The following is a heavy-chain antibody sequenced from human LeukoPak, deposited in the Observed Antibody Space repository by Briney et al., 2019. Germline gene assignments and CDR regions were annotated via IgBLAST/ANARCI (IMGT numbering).Heavy chain of an antibody. J-gene: IGHJ6*03. CDR2: INPNSGGT. CDR1: GYTFTGYY. CDR3: ARVNSRPNYYYYYMDV. D-gene: IGHD2/OR15-2a*01. Sequence: ASVKVSCKASGYTFTGYYMHWVRQAPGQWREWMGWINPNSGGTNYAQKFQGRVTITADKSTSTAYMELSSLRSEDTAVYYCARVNSRPNYYYYYMDVWGKGTTVTVSS. V-gene: IGHV1-2*02.